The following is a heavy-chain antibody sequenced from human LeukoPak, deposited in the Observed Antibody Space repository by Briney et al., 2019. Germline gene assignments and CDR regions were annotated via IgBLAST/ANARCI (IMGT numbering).Heavy chain of an antibody. V-gene: IGHV3-23*01. CDR1: GFTFGNYA. J-gene: IGHJ4*02. D-gene: IGHD5-18*01. CDR2: ISGSGGST. CDR3: AKSTRGYSYHYYFDY. Sequence: GGSLRLSCAASGFTFGNYAMNWVRQAPGKGLEWVSLISGSGGSTYYSDSVKGRFTIFRDNSKNTLYLQMNSLRPEDTAIYYCAKSTRGYSYHYYFDYWGQGTLVTVSS.